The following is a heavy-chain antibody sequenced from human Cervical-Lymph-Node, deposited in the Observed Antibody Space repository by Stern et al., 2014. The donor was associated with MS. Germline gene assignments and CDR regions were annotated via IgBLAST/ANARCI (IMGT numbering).Heavy chain of an antibody. V-gene: IGHV3-9*01. CDR1: GFTFGDYA. J-gene: IGHJ6*02. Sequence: EVQLVESGGDLVQPGRSLRLSCTASGFTFGDYAMRWVRLAPGKGLAWVSGIGRNAGALGYADSVRGRFTISRDNARNSLYLQLNRLRPEDTALYYCAKGKRSGVSAGWGYGLDVWGQGTTVTVSS. D-gene: IGHD3-3*01. CDR2: IGRNAGAL. CDR3: AKGKRSGVSAGWGYGLDV.